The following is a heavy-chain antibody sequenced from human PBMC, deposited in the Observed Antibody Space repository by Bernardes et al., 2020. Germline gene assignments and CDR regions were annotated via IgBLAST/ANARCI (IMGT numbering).Heavy chain of an antibody. V-gene: IGHV5-51*01. J-gene: IGHJ6*02. Sequence: GESLKISCKGSGYSFTSYWIGWVRQMPGKGLEWMGIIYPGDSDTRYSPSFQGQVTISADKSISTAYLQWSSLKASDTAMYYCARFDVVVPAAGTWGGMDVWGQGTTVTVSS. D-gene: IGHD2-2*01. CDR1: GYSFTSYW. CDR2: IYPGDSDT. CDR3: ARFDVVVPAAGTWGGMDV.